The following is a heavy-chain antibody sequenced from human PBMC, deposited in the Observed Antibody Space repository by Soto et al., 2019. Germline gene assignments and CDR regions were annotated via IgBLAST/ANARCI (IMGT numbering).Heavy chain of an antibody. J-gene: IGHJ4*02. V-gene: IGHV4-59*01. CDR2: IYYSGST. D-gene: IGHD3-22*01. CDR3: ARAPSRWLFDY. CDR1: GGSISSYY. Sequence: SETLSPTCTVSGGSISSYYWSWIRQPPGKGLEWIGYIYYSGSTNYNPSLKSRVTISVDTSKNQFSLKLSSVTAADTAVYYCARAPSRWLFDYWGQGTLVTVSS.